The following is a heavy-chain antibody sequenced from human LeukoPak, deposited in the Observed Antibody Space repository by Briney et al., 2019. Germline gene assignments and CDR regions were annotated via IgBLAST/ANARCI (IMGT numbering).Heavy chain of an antibody. CDR2: IYHSGYT. J-gene: IGHJ4*02. D-gene: IGHD1-1*01. V-gene: IGHV4-59*01. CDR3: ARISNWNDGYFDY. Sequence: SETLSLTCPVSGGSISSYYWSWIRQPPGKGLEGIGYIYHSGYTNYNPSLKSRVTISVDTFKNQFSLKLSSVTAADTAVYYCARISNWNDGYFDYWGQGTLVFVSS. CDR1: GGSISSYY.